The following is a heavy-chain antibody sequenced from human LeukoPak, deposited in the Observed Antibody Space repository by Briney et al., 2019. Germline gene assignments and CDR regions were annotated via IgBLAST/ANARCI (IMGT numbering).Heavy chain of an antibody. Sequence: ASVKVSCKASGGTFSSYAISWARQAPGQGLEWMGGIIPIFGTANYAQKFQGRVTITADESTSTAYMELSSLRSEDTAVYYCARDRIQLSGFPLMDYWGQGTLVTVSS. D-gene: IGHD5-18*01. CDR3: ARDRIQLSGFPLMDY. J-gene: IGHJ4*02. CDR2: IIPIFGTA. CDR1: GGTFSSYA. V-gene: IGHV1-69*01.